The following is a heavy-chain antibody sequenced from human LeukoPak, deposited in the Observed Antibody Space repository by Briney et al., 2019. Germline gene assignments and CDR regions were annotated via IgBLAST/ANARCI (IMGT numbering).Heavy chain of an antibody. CDR2: IIPIFGTA. D-gene: IGHD3-10*01. V-gene: IGHV1-69*13. CDR3: ARARTNSPYYYGSGRYSPIDP. CDR1: GGTFSSYA. J-gene: IGHJ5*02. Sequence: GASVKVSCKASGGTFSSYAISWVRQAPGQGLEWMGGIIPIFGTANYAQKFQGRVTITADESTSTAYMELSSLRSEDTAVYYCARARTNSPYYYGSGRYSPIDPWGQGTLVTVSS.